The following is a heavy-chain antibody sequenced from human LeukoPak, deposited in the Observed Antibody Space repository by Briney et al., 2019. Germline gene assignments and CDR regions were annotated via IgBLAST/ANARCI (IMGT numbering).Heavy chain of an antibody. V-gene: IGHV1-46*01. Sequence: ASVKVSCKASGYTFTNNYIHWVRQAPGQGLEWMGIINPSGGGTTYAQKSQGRVTMTRDTSTSTVSMELSSLRSEDTAVYYCAREYSDSSGYFLTVYYLDYWGQGTLVTVSS. D-gene: IGHD3-22*01. J-gene: IGHJ4*02. CDR2: INPSGGGT. CDR3: AREYSDSSGYFLTVYYLDY. CDR1: GYTFTNNY.